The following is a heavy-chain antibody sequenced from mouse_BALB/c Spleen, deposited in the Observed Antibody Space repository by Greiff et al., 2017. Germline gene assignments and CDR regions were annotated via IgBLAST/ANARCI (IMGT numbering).Heavy chain of an antibody. CDR1: GFNIKDTY. Sequence: VQLQQSGAELVKPGASVKLSCTASGFNIKDTYMHWVKQRPEQGLEWIGRIDPANGNTKYDPKFQGKATITADTSSNTAYLQLSSLTSEDTAVYYCARSDYYGSSYAMDYWGQGTSVTVSS. CDR3: ARSDYYGSSYAMDY. D-gene: IGHD1-1*01. J-gene: IGHJ4*01. CDR2: IDPANGNT. V-gene: IGHV14-3*02.